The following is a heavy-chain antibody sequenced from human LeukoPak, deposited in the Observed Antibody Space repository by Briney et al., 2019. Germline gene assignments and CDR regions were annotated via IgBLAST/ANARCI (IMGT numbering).Heavy chain of an antibody. Sequence: PGRSLRLSCAASGFTFSSYAMHWVRQAPGKGLEWVAVISYDGSNKYYADSVKGRFTISRDNSKNTLYLQMNSLRAEDTAVYYCARGVLPGSSGRIWFDPWGQGTLVTVSS. V-gene: IGHV3-30-3*01. CDR1: GFTFSSYA. CDR2: ISYDGSNK. CDR3: ARGVLPGSSGRIWFDP. D-gene: IGHD3-10*01. J-gene: IGHJ5*02.